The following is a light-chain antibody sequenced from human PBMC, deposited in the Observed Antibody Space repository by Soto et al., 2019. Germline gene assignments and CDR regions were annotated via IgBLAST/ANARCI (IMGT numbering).Light chain of an antibody. CDR3: QQYGTKVS. Sequence: ESVLTQSPSILSFSPLDSSTLSCRASQSLSSSYLAWYQQKAGQPPRLLMFRSSDRAAGVPDRFSGSASGTEFTLTISSLEPEDFAVYYCQQYGTKVSFGPGTKVDIK. J-gene: IGKJ3*01. CDR1: QSLSSSY. CDR2: RSS. V-gene: IGKV3-20*01.